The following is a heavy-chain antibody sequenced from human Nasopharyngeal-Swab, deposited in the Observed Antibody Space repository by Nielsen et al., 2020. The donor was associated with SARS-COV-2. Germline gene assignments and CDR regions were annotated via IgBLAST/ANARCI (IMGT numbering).Heavy chain of an antibody. D-gene: IGHD3-16*02. J-gene: IGHJ3*02. Sequence: WIRQPPGKGLEWIGYIYYSGSTNYNPSLKSRVTISVDTSKNQFSLKLSSVTAADTAVYYCARAGDYVWGSYRYGRGPHDAFDIWGHGTMVTV. CDR3: ARAGDYVWGSYRYGRGPHDAFDI. V-gene: IGHV4-59*01. CDR2: IYYSGST.